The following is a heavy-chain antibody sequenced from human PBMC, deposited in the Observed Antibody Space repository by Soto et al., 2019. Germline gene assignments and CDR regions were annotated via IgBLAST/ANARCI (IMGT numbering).Heavy chain of an antibody. D-gene: IGHD6-25*01. CDR2: INHSGTT. CDR3: ARLRNAARY. V-gene: IGHV4-34*01. CDR1: GGSFSGYC. J-gene: IGHJ4*02. Sequence: QVQLQQWGAGLLKPSETLSLTCAVYGGSFSGYCWTWIRQPPGKGLEWIGEINHSGTTNYNSSLKSRVTISVDTSKNQFSLNLNSVTAADTAVYYCARLRNAARYWGQGTLVTVSS.